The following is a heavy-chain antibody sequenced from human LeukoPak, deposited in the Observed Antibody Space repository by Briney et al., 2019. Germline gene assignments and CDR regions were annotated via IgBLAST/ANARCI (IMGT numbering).Heavy chain of an antibody. CDR2: IYYSGST. Sequence: PSETLPLTCTVSGGSISSYYWSWIRQPPGKGLEWIGYIYYSGSTNYNPSLKSRVTISLDTSKNQFSLKLSSVTAADTAVYYCARQHGDYRPPYYYYMDVWGKGTTVTVSS. CDR1: GGSISSYY. CDR3: ARQHGDYRPPYYYYMDV. V-gene: IGHV4-59*08. D-gene: IGHD4-17*01. J-gene: IGHJ6*03.